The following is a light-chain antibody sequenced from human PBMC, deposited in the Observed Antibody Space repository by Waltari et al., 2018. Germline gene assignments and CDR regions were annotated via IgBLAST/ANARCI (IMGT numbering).Light chain of an antibody. Sequence: DLTMTQSPASLPVSLGWRVTINCRASQSVLYNSNNKNYLAWYQQKPEQPPKLLIRWASNRESGVPGRFSGSGSGTDFTLTISSLQAEDVAVYYCQQYYRSRTFGPGTRVEIK. J-gene: IGKJ1*01. CDR2: WAS. CDR3: QQYYRSRT. V-gene: IGKV4-1*01. CDR1: QSVLYNSNNKNY.